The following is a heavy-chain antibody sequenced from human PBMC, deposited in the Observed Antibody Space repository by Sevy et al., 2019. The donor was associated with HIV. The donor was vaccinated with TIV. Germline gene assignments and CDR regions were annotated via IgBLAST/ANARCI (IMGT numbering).Heavy chain of an antibody. D-gene: IGHD2-2*01. J-gene: IGHJ6*02. CDR1: GYTFTGYY. Sequence: ASVKVSCKASGYTFTGYYMHWVRQAPGQGLEWMGWINPNSGGTNYAQKFQGRVTMTRATSISTAYMELSRLRSDDTAMYYCARADIVVVPAATGGVYYYYGMDVWGQGTTVTVSS. CDR2: INPNSGGT. V-gene: IGHV1-2*02. CDR3: ARADIVVVPAATGGVYYYYGMDV.